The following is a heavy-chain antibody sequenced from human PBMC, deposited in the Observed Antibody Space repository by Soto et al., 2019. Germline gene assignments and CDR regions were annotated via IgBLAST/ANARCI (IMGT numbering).Heavy chain of an antibody. Sequence: ASETLCVRWSVSGGSVSRGGYYGGWIRQDPGKGLEWIGYIYYSGSTYYNPSLKSRVTISLDTSKNQFSLRLSSVTAADTAVYYCARVIYADDSQNCFHSRRHGPPVTV. CDR3: ARVIYADDSQNCFHS. D-gene: IGHD4-17*01. CDR2: IYYSGST. J-gene: IGHJ5*01. V-gene: IGHV4-31*02. CDR1: GGSVSRGGYY.